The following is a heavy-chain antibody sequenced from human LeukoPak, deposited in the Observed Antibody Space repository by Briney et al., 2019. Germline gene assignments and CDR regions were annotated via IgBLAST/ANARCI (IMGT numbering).Heavy chain of an antibody. J-gene: IGHJ4*02. CDR1: GGSISSSSYY. V-gene: IGHV4-39*07. D-gene: IGHD6-6*01. CDR2: IYYSGST. CDR3: AREGYSSSYR. Sequence: SETLSLTCTVCGGSISSSSYYWGWIRQPPGKGLEWIGSIYYSGSTYYNPSLKSRVTISVDTSKNQFSLKLSSVTAADTAVYYCAREGYSSSYRWGQGTLVTVSS.